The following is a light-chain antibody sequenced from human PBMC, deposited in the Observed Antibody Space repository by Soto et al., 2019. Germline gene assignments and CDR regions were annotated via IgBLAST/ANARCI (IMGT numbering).Light chain of an antibody. CDR2: DAS. V-gene: IGKV3-11*01. CDR1: QSVSSY. CDR3: QQRSNWPIT. J-gene: IGKJ5*01. Sequence: EIVLTQSAATLSLSPGESATLSCRASQSVSSYLAWYQQKPGQAPRLLIYDASNRATGIPARFSGSGSGTDFTLTISSLEPEDFAVYYCQQRSNWPITFGQGTRLE.